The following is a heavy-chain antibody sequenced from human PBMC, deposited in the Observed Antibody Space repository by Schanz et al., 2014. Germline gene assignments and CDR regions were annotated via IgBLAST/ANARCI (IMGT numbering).Heavy chain of an antibody. J-gene: IGHJ3*02. CDR3: AKGRFGELSAFDI. CDR2: ISSKGDMT. CDR1: GFTFSIYA. V-gene: IGHV3-64*01. D-gene: IGHD3-10*01. Sequence: EMQLLESGGGLAQPGGSLRLSCAASGFTFSIYAMHWVRQAPGKGLEYVSSISSKGDMTFYGNSVKGRFTISRDNSKNSLYLQMNSLRAEDTAVYYCAKGRFGELSAFDIWGQGTMVTVSS.